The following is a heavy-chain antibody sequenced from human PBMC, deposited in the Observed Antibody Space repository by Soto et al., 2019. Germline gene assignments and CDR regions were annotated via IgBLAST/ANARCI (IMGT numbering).Heavy chain of an antibody. CDR1: GFTFSNYA. V-gene: IGHV3-23*01. D-gene: IGHD3-16*01. CDR3: AKADFVWSSEQPYYFDY. J-gene: IGHJ4*02. CDR2: ISGSGGRS. Sequence: EVQLLDSGGGLVQPGGSLRLSCAASGFTFSNYAMTWVRQGPGKGLEWVSGISGSGGRSYYADSVKGRFTISRDNSKSTLYLQMNSLRAEDTAVYYCAKADFVWSSEQPYYFDYWGQGPLVTVSA.